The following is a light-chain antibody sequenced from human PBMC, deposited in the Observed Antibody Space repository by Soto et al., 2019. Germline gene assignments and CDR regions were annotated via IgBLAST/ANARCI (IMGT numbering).Light chain of an antibody. CDR1: SSDVGSYNY. V-gene: IGLV2-8*01. CDR2: EIS. J-gene: IGLJ2*01. Sequence: QSALTQPPSASGSPGQSVTISCTGTSSDVGSYNYVSWYQQYPGKAPKLMIYEISKRPSVVPDRFSGSKSCNTASLTVSGLQAEDEADYYCSSYAGSNNVVFGGGTQLTVL. CDR3: SSYAGSNNVV.